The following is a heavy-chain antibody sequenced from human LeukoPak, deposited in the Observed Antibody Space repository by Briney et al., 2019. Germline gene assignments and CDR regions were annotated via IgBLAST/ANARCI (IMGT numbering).Heavy chain of an antibody. J-gene: IGHJ4*02. CDR1: GFTFSSYA. D-gene: IGHD2-8*01. V-gene: IGHV3-23*01. Sequence: GGSLRLSCAASGFTFSSYAMSWVRQAPGMGLEWVSVISGSGGSTYYAESVKGRFTISRDNSKNTLYLQMNSLRAEDTAVYYCAKENGRVDSSYWGQGTLVTVSS. CDR3: AKENGRVDSSY. CDR2: ISGSGGST.